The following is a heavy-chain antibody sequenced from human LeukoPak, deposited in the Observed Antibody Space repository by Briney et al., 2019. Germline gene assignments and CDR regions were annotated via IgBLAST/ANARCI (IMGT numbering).Heavy chain of an antibody. D-gene: IGHD3-16*02. CDR3: ARGRYDYVWGSYRFDY. J-gene: IGHJ4*02. CDR2: IYTSGST. V-gene: IGHV4-4*07. Sequence: PSETLSLTCTVSGGSISSYYWSWIRQPPGKGLEWIGRIYTSGSTNYNPSLKSRVTISVDTSKNQFSLKLSSVTAADTAVYYCARGRYDYVWGSYRFDYWGQGTLVTVSS. CDR1: GGSISSYY.